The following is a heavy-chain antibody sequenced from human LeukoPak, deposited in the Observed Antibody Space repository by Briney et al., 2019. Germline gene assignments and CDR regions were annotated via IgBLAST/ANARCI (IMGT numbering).Heavy chain of an antibody. CDR3: ARENRDWFDP. V-gene: IGHV3-20*04. J-gene: IGHJ5*02. Sequence: GGSLRLSCAASGFTFDDYGMSWVRQAPGKGLEWVAGIHWNGGSTGYVDSVKGRFTISRDNAKNSLYLQMNSLRAEDTAVYYCARENRDWFDPWGQGTLVTVSS. CDR2: IHWNGGST. D-gene: IGHD3-10*01. CDR1: GFTFDDYG.